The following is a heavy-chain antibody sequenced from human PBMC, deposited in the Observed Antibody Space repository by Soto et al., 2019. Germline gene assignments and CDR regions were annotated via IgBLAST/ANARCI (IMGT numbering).Heavy chain of an antibody. CDR1: GFTFSSYG. Sequence: GGSLRLSCAASGFTFSSYGMHWVRQAPGKGLEWVAVISGGGSNKYYSDSVKGRFTISRDNSKNSLFLQMSSLRAEDTAVYYCATSPGFNSGWYFDHWGQGTLVTVSS. D-gene: IGHD6-19*01. V-gene: IGHV3-33*01. J-gene: IGHJ4*02. CDR2: ISGGGSNK. CDR3: ATSPGFNSGWYFDH.